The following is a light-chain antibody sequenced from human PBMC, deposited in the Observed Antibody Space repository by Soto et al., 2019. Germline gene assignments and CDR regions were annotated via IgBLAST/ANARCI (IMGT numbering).Light chain of an antibody. Sequence: EIVLTQSPGTLSLSPGDRTTLSCRASQRVSGNTLAWYQHKPGQPPRLLIYGASNRATGIPDRFSGSGSGTDFSLPVSSLEPEDFAVYYCQQSGNSPLTFGQGTNVEIK. CDR1: QRVSGNT. V-gene: IGKV3-20*01. CDR3: QQSGNSPLT. CDR2: GAS. J-gene: IGKJ1*01.